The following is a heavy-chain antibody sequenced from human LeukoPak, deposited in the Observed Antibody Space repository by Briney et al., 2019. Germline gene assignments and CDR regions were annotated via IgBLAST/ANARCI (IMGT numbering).Heavy chain of an antibody. V-gene: IGHV3-74*01. D-gene: IGHD1-26*01. CDR2: INADGSVT. CDR1: GFTCSDCG. J-gene: IGHJ4*02. Sequence: PGWSLRLSCAAAGFTCSDCGMHWVGQASGKGLVWVSRINADGSVTDYVDSVKGRFTISRDNNKNTVYLQMNSLRAEDTAVYYCVRLLNRDYWGQGTLVTVSS. CDR3: VRLLNRDY.